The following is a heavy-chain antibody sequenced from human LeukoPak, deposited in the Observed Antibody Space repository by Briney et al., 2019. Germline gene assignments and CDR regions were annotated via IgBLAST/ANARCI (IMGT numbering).Heavy chain of an antibody. Sequence: GGSLRLSCAASGFTFSSYWMSWVRQAPGKGLEWVANIKQDGSEKYYVDSVKGRFTISRDNAKNSLYLQMNSLRAEDTAVYYCARAGQRWLHTYYLDYWGQGTLVTVSS. CDR1: GFTFSSYW. CDR2: IKQDGSEK. D-gene: IGHD5-24*01. CDR3: ARAGQRWLHTYYLDY. J-gene: IGHJ4*02. V-gene: IGHV3-7*01.